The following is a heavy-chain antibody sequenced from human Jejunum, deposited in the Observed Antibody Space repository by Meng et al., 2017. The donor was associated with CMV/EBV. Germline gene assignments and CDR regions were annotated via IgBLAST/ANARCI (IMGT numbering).Heavy chain of an antibody. V-gene: IGHV3-74*01. D-gene: IGHD5-18*01. J-gene: IGHJ4*02. CDR2: ISSDGSST. CDR1: GFTFSSYW. CDR3: ARVGYSYAYDY. Sequence: AASGFTFSSYWMHWVRQAPGKGLVWVSSISSDGSSTSYADSVKGRFTISRDNAKNTLHLQMNSLRAEDTAVYYCARVGYSYAYDYWGQETLVTVSS.